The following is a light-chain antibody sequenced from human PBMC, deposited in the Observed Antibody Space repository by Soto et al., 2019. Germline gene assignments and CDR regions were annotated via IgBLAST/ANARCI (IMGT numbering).Light chain of an antibody. Sequence: EIVMTQSPATLSVSPGERATLSCRASQSVSSNLAWYQQIPGQAPRLLIYVASTRATGIPARFSGSGSGTEFTLTISSLQSEDFAVYYCQQYNNWPSLTFGGGTKVEIK. CDR1: QSVSSN. V-gene: IGKV3-15*01. CDR3: QQYNNWPSLT. CDR2: VAS. J-gene: IGKJ4*01.